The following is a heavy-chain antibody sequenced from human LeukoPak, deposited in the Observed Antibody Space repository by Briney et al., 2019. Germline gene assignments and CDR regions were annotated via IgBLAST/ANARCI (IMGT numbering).Heavy chain of an antibody. D-gene: IGHD6-19*01. Sequence: PETLSLTCTVSGDSISRTSYYWGWIRQPPGKGLEWIGSIYYRGSTYYNPSLKSRVTISVDTPKNKFSLKLRSVTAADTAVYYCARPNIAVAGPHYYDGMDVWGQGTTVTASS. CDR2: IYYRGST. J-gene: IGHJ6*02. CDR3: ARPNIAVAGPHYYDGMDV. V-gene: IGHV4-39*01. CDR1: GDSISRTSYY.